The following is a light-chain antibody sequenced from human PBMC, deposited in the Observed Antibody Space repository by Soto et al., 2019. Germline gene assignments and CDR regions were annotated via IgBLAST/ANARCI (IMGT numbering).Light chain of an antibody. CDR3: QKYNSAPQT. V-gene: IGKV1-27*01. J-gene: IGKJ1*01. Sequence: DIQMTQSPSSLSASVGDRVTITCRASQGISNYLAWYQQKPGKIPKVLIYAASTVQSGVPSRFSGSGSGTDFTLTISSLQPEDVATYYCQKYNSAPQTFGQGTKVEIK. CDR1: QGISNY. CDR2: AAS.